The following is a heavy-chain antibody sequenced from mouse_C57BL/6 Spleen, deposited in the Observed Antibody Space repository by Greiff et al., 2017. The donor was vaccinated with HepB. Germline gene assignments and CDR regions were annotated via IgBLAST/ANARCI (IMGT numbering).Heavy chain of an antibody. CDR2: IWSGGST. V-gene: IGHV2-2*01. Sequence: QVQLKQSGPGLVQPSQSLSITCTVSGFSLTSYGVHWVRQSPGKGLEWLGVIWSGGSTDYNAAFISRLSISKDNSKSQVFFKMNSLQADDTAIYYCARNRGYGSSYPYAMDYWGQGTSVTVSS. J-gene: IGHJ4*01. CDR1: GFSLTSYG. CDR3: ARNRGYGSSYPYAMDY. D-gene: IGHD1-1*01.